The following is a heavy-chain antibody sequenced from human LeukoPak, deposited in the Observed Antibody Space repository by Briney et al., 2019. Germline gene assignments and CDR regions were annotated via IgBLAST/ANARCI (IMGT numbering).Heavy chain of an antibody. CDR3: VLNSGTYHEGDAFDI. CDR2: ISYDASNK. J-gene: IGHJ3*02. D-gene: IGHD1-26*01. V-gene: IGHV3-30*03. Sequence: ISYDASNKYYVDSVKGRFTISRDNSKNTLYLQMNSLRAEDTAVYYCVLNSGTYHEGDAFDIWGQGTMVTVSS.